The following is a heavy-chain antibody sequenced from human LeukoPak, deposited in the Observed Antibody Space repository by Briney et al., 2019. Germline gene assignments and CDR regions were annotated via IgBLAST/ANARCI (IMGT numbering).Heavy chain of an antibody. CDR2: IIPIFGTA. J-gene: IGHJ5*02. Sequence: SVKVSCKASGGTFSSYAISWVRQAPGQGLEWMGGIIPIFGTANYAQKFQGRVTITADKSTSTAYMELSSLRSEDTAVYYCARIDCSGGSCYTPNWFDPWGQGTLVTVSS. CDR1: GGTFSSYA. D-gene: IGHD2-15*01. CDR3: ARIDCSGGSCYTPNWFDP. V-gene: IGHV1-69*06.